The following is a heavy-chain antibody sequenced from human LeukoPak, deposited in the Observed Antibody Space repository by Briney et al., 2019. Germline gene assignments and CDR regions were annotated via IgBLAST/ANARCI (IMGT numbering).Heavy chain of an antibody. J-gene: IGHJ4*02. D-gene: IGHD1-7*01. V-gene: IGHV3-23*01. CDR1: GFTFSSYA. CDR3: AKDGGEYNWNYVGGDY. CDR2: ISGSGGST. Sequence: GGSLRLSCAASGFTFSSYAMSWVRQAPGKGLEWVSAISGSGGSTYYADSVKGRFTISRDNSKNTLYLQMNSLRAEDTAVYYCAKDGGEYNWNYVGGDYWGQGTLVTVSS.